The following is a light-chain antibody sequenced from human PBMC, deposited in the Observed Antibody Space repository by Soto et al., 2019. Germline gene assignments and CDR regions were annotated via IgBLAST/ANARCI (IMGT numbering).Light chain of an antibody. CDR2: EVR. Sequence: QSALTQPASVSGSPGQSITISCTGTSSDVGGHDYVSWYQQHPGKAPKLIIYEVRNRPSGVSNRFSGSKSGNTASLTISGLQAEDEADYYGSSYSSTTLVFGTGTKLTVL. J-gene: IGLJ1*01. V-gene: IGLV2-14*01. CDR1: SSDVGGHDY. CDR3: SSYSSTTLV.